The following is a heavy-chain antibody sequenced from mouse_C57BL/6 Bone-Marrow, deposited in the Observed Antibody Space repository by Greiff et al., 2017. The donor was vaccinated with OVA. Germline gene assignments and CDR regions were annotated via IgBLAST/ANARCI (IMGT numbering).Heavy chain of an antibody. J-gene: IGHJ2*01. CDR2: INPNNGGT. Sequence: EVQGVESGPELVKPGASVKISCKASGYTFTDYYMNWVKQSHGKSLEWIGDINPNNGGTSYNQKFKGKATLTVDKSSSTAYMELRSLTSEDSAVYYCARQGYDYWGQGTTLTVSS. V-gene: IGHV1-26*01. D-gene: IGHD2-2*01. CDR3: ARQGYDY. CDR1: GYTFTDYY.